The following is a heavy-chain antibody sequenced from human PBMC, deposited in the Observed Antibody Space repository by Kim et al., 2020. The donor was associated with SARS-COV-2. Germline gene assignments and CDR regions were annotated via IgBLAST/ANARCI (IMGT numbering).Heavy chain of an antibody. D-gene: IGHD3-10*01. J-gene: IGHJ5*02. CDR3: ATRITMVRGENWFDP. CDR2: ISGSGGST. Sequence: GGSLRLSCAASGFTFSSYAMSWVRQAPGKGLEWVSAISGSGGSTYYADSVKGRFTISRDNSKTTLYLQMNSLRAEDTAVYYCATRITMVRGENWFDPWGQGTLVTVSS. CDR1: GFTFSSYA. V-gene: IGHV3-23*01.